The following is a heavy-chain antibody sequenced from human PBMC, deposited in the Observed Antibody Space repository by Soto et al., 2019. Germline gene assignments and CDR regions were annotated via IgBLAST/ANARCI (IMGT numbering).Heavy chain of an antibody. D-gene: IGHD3-22*01. CDR3: ARVGHYYDTSGYRGYYFDF. CDR2: IYYSGTT. Sequence: SETLSLTCTVSGGSISRGDFYWCWIRQPPGKGLEWIGYIYYSGTTYYNPSLRSRLTISLDTSKNQFSLGLSSVTAADTAVYYCARVGHYYDTSGYRGYYFDFWGLGTLVTVSS. V-gene: IGHV4-30-4*01. CDR1: GGSISRGDFY. J-gene: IGHJ4*02.